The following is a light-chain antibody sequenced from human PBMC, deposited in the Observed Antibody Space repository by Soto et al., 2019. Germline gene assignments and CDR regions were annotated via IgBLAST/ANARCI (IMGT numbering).Light chain of an antibody. CDR3: QEYNTLLWT. Sequence: EIVMTQSQTTLSVSPGESATLSCRASQSVSSNLAWHQQKLGQAPRVLIYGASTRATGIPDRFNGSGSGTEFILTISSLQSEDFAVYCCQEYNTLLWTFGQGTKVDI. V-gene: IGKV3-15*01. CDR2: GAS. CDR1: QSVSSN. J-gene: IGKJ1*01.